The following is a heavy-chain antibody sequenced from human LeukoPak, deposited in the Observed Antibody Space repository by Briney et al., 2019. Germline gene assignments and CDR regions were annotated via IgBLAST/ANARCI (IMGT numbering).Heavy chain of an antibody. CDR3: ARDDGPYGMDV. CDR2: IYYSGST. V-gene: IGHV4-31*03. CDR1: GGSISSGGYY. Sequence: SETLSLTCTVSGGSISSGGYYWSWIRQHPGKGLEWIGYIYYSGSTYYNPSLKSRVTILVDTSKNQFSLKLSSVTAADTAVYYCARDDGPYGMDVWGQGTTVTVSS. J-gene: IGHJ6*02.